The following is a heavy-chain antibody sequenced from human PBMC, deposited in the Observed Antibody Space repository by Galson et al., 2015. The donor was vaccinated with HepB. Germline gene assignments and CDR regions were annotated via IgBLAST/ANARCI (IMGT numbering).Heavy chain of an antibody. CDR3: VKDFRVCSDGTCHPYYFDY. V-gene: IGHV3-64D*06. CDR2: ITNNGVST. J-gene: IGHJ4*02. Sequence: SLRLSCAVSGFSFSNYAMHWVRQAPGKGLEYVSGITNNGVSTYYADSVKGRFTISRDNSKNTLYLQMTSLRAEDTAVYYCVKDFRVCSDGTCHPYYFDYWGQGTLVTVSS. CDR1: GFSFSNYA. D-gene: IGHD2-15*01.